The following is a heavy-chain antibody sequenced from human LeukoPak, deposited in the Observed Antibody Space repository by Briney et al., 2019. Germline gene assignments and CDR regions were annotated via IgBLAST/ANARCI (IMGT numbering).Heavy chain of an antibody. D-gene: IGHD1-1*01. Sequence: AGGSLRLSCAASGFTFSTYVMSWVRQAPGKGLEWASAISGSGGSTYYADSVKGRFTISRDNSKNTLYLQMNSLGADDTAVYYCAKGNWRYFDYWGQGTLVTVSS. CDR2: ISGSGGST. CDR3: AKGNWRYFDY. V-gene: IGHV3-23*01. CDR1: GFTFSTYV. J-gene: IGHJ4*02.